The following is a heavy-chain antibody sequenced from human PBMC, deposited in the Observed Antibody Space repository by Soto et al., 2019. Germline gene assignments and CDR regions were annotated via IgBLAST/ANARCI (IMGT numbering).Heavy chain of an antibody. D-gene: IGHD4-4*01. CDR2: INPTSEYT. V-gene: IGHV1-8*01. CDR3: ARQVHPWYYSD. Sequence: ASVKVSCKASGYTVTSYDINWVRQAPGQGLEWVGWINPTSEYTAHAQKFQGRVTLTREISTATAYMELSSLTSEDTAVYFCARQVHPWYYSDWGPGTHFTVSS. CDR1: GYTVTSYD. J-gene: IGHJ4*02.